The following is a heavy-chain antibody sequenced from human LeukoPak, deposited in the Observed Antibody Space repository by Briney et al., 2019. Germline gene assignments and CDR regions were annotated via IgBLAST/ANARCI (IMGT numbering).Heavy chain of an antibody. CDR3: ARDGPTYCYDSPFWDY. V-gene: IGHV3-21*01. D-gene: IGHD3-22*01. CDR2: ISSSSSYI. Sequence: PGGSLRLSCAASGFTFSSYSMNWVRQAPGKGLEWVSSISSSSSYIYYADSVKGRFTISRDNAKNSLYLQMNSLRAEDTAVYYCARDGPTYCYDSPFWDYWGQGTLVTVSS. CDR1: GFTFSSYS. J-gene: IGHJ4*02.